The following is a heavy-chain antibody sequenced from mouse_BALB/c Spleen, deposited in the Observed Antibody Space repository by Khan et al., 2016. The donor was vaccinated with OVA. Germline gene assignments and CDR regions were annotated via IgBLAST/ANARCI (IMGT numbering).Heavy chain of an antibody. V-gene: IGHV1S41*01. D-gene: IGHD1-1*01. CDR3: ARSNYYGHGLYAMDD. J-gene: IGHJ4*01. CDR2: IGPGSGSA. CDR1: GYTFTSYW. Sequence: DLVEPGASVKLSCKASGYTFTSYWINWIKERPGQGLEWIGQIGPGSGSAYYNELFKGKATLTVDTSSSTVYIQLSSLSSEDSAVYFCARSNYYGHGLYAMDDWGQGTSVTVSS.